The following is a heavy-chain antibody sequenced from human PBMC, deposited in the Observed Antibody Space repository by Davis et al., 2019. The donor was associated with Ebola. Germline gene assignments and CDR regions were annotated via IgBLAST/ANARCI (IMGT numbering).Heavy chain of an antibody. J-gene: IGHJ4*02. CDR3: ARRTPPDY. CDR1: GFTFSSYA. V-gene: IGHV3-30-3*01. CDR2: ISYDGSNK. Sequence: PGGSLRLSCAASGFTFSSYAMSWVRQAPGKGLEWVAVISYDGSNKYYADSVKGRFTISRDNSKNTLYLQMNSPRAEDTAVYYCARRTPPDYWGQGTLVTVSS.